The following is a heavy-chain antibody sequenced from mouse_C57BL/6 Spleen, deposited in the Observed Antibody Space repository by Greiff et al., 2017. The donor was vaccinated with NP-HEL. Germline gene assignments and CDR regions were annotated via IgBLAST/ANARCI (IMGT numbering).Heavy chain of an antibody. Sequence: QVQLQQSGAELVRPGTSVKVSCKASGYAFTNYLIEWVKQRPGQGLEWIGVINPGSGGTNYNEKFKGKATLTADKSSSTAYMQLSSLTSEDSAVYFCAKTVTRYFDVWGTGTTVTVSP. CDR3: AKTVTRYFDV. CDR2: INPGSGGT. V-gene: IGHV1-54*01. J-gene: IGHJ1*03. CDR1: GYAFTNYL. D-gene: IGHD4-1*01.